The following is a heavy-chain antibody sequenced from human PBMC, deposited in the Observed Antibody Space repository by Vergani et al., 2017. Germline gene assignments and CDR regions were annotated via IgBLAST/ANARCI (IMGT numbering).Heavy chain of an antibody. CDR1: GFTFTNFA. V-gene: IGHV3-23*01. J-gene: IGHJ4*02. D-gene: IGHD3-16*01. Sequence: EVQLLESGGNLVQPGGSLRLSCAASGFTFTNFAMTWVRQAPGEGLEWVSGISGSGGFTYYADSVKGRFTISRDNSKNTLYLQMNSLRAEDTAVYYCAKVPDYVWGSPFDYWGQGTLVTVSS. CDR3: AKVPDYVWGSPFDY. CDR2: ISGSGGFT.